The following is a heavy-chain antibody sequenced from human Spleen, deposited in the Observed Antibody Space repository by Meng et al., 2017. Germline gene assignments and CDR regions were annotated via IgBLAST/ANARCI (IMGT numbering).Heavy chain of an antibody. V-gene: IGHV4-34*01. CDR3: ARGPTTMAHDFDY. J-gene: IGHJ4*02. Sequence: LEALWTGLLTPAKTMSLTCVVSGGSYSYYYWSLSRQPPGKGLEWIGEINHSGSTNYNPSLESRATISVDTSQNNLSLKLSSVTAADSAVYYCARGPTTMAHDFDYWGQGTLVTVSS. CDR2: INHSGST. D-gene: IGHD4-11*01. CDR1: GGSYSYYY.